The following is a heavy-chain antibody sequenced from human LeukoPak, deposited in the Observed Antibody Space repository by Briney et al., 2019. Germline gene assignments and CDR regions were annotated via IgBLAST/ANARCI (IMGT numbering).Heavy chain of an antibody. CDR1: GASITSHS. J-gene: IGHJ6*03. CDR2: IHGNGST. V-gene: IGHV4-4*07. CDR3: ARDVVSTWPYFYTYYYMDV. D-gene: IGHD3-22*01. Sequence: SETLSLTCTVSGASITSHSWNWIRQPAGKGLEWIGRIHGNGSTNYNPSLKSRVTMSLDTTKSQFSLKVPSVTAADTALYYCARDVVSTWPYFYTYYYMDVWGQGTTVAVSS.